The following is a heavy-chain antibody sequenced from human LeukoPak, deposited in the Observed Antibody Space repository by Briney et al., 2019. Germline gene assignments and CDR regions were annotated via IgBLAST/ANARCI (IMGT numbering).Heavy chain of an antibody. Sequence: SETLSLTCTVSGGSISSYYWSWIRQPPGKGLEWIGYIYYSGSTNYNPSLKSRVTISVDTSKIQFSLKLSSVTAADTAVYYCARDFAVTTAYYYGMDVWGQGTTVTVSS. D-gene: IGHD4-17*01. CDR2: IYYSGST. CDR3: ARDFAVTTAYYYGMDV. J-gene: IGHJ6*02. V-gene: IGHV4-59*01. CDR1: GGSISSYY.